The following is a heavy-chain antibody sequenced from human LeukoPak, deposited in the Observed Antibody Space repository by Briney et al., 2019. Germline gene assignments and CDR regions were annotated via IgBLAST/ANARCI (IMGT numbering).Heavy chain of an antibody. D-gene: IGHD2-2*02. J-gene: IGHJ5*02. Sequence: GGSLRLSCAASGFTFSSYEMNWVRQAPGKGLEWVSYISSSGSTIYYADSVKGRFTISRDNAKNSLYLQMNSLRAEDTAVYYCARASVPAAIWWFDTWGQGNLVPVSS. CDR3: ARASVPAAIWWFDT. V-gene: IGHV3-48*03. CDR2: ISSSGSTI. CDR1: GFTFSSYE.